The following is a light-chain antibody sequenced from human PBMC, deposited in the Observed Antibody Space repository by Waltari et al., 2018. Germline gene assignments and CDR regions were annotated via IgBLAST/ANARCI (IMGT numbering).Light chain of an antibody. CDR3: QVWQSFSDQWV. V-gene: IGLV3-21*02. CDR1: NIGTKT. J-gene: IGLJ3*02. CDR2: DDS. Sequence: SYVVTQPPSVSVAPGQTARITCGGNNIGTKTVNWYQQKAGQAPVLVVFDDSDRPSGNPERFSGSNSGNTATLTITRVEDGDEADYYCQVWQSFSDQWVFGGGTKVTVL.